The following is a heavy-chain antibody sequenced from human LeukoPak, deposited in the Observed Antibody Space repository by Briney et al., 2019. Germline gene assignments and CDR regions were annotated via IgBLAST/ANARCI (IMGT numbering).Heavy chain of an antibody. CDR2: INHSGST. V-gene: IGHV4-34*01. CDR3: ARGWPYYGMDV. Sequence: PSETLSLTCTVSGGSISGYYCSWIRQPPGKGLEWIGEINHSGSTNYNPSLKSRVTISVDTSKNQFSLKLSSVTAADTAVYYCARGWPYYGMDVWGQGTTVTVSS. CDR1: GGSISGYY. J-gene: IGHJ6*02.